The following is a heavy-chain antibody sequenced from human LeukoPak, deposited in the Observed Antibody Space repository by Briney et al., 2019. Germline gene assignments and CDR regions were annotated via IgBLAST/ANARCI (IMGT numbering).Heavy chain of an antibody. CDR2: ISADNGNT. V-gene: IGHV1-18*01. CDR1: GYTFTSYG. J-gene: IGHJ4*02. Sequence: ASVKVSCKASGYTFTSYGISWVRQAPGQGLEWMGWISADNGNTNYAQKFQGRVTMTTDTFTSAAYMELRSLRSDDTAVYYCVSMITFGGVSYWGQGTLVTVSS. CDR3: VSMITFGGVSY. D-gene: IGHD3-16*01.